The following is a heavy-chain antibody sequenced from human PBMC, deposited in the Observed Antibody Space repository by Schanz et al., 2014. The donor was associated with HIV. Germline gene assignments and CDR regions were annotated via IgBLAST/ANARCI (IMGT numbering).Heavy chain of an antibody. CDR1: GFTFGTTW. CDR2: ITPDGSVT. J-gene: IGHJ4*02. Sequence: DVQLVESGGGLIQPGESLRLSCVASGFTFGTTWMYWVRQGPGKGLTWVSCITPDGSVTYADSVKGRFTISRDDFKDTLYLQMNSLRAEDTAVYYCASTRERYSGATSGFDYWGQGTLVTVST. D-gene: IGHD1-26*01. V-gene: IGHV3-74*01. CDR3: ASTRERYSGATSGFDY.